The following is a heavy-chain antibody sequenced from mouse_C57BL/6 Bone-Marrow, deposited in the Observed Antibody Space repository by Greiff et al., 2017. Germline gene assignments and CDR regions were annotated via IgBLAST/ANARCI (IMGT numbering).Heavy chain of an antibody. CDR2: IYPGDGDT. CDR1: GYAFSSSW. D-gene: IGHD3-3*01. Sequence: QVQLQQSGPELVKPGASVKISCKASGYAFSSSWMNWVKQRPGKGLEWIGRIYPGDGDTNYNGKFKGKATLTADKSSSTAYMQLSSLTSEDSAVYFCARAGLFFAYWGQGTLVTVSA. J-gene: IGHJ3*01. V-gene: IGHV1-82*01. CDR3: ARAGLFFAY.